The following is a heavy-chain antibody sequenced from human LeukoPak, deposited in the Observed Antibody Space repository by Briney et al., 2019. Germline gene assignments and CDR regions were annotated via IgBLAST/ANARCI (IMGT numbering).Heavy chain of an antibody. D-gene: IGHD5-18*01. CDR3: ARGGSYGFDY. J-gene: IGHJ4*02. V-gene: IGHV4-59*12. Sequence: SETLSLTCTVSGGSISSYYWSWIRQPPGKGLEWIGYIYYSGTTNYNPSLKSRVTISVDTSKNQFSLKLSSVTAVDTAVYYCARGGSYGFDYWGQGTLVTVSS. CDR1: GGSISSYY. CDR2: IYYSGTT.